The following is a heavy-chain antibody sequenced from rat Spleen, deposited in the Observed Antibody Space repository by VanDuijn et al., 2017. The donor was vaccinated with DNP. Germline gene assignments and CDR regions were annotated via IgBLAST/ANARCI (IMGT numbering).Heavy chain of an antibody. D-gene: IGHD4-1*01. CDR3: ACTGTGD. Sequence: VQVVESGGGLVQPKESLKISCAASGFTFSNAAMYWVRQAPGKGLEWMGIIWGDGSTNYNSALKSRLSISRDTSKSQVFLTMNSLQNDDTAVYYCACTGTGDWGQGVMVTVSS. J-gene: IGHJ2*01. CDR1: GFTFSNAA. CDR2: IWGDGST. V-gene: IGHV2-77*01.